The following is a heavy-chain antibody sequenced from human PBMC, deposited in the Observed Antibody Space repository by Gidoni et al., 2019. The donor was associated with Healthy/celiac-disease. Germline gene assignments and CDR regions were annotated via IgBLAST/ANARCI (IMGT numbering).Heavy chain of an antibody. CDR1: GFTFGDYA. CDR3: TRDRSSGWYNNWFDP. CDR2: IRSKAYGGTT. V-gene: IGHV3-49*04. Sequence: EVQLVESGGGLVQPGRSLRLSCTASGFTFGDYAMRWVRQAPGKGLEWVGFIRSKAYGGTTEYAASVKGRFTISRDDSKSIAYLQMNSLKTEDTAVYYCTRDRSSGWYNNWFDPWGQGTLVTVSS. D-gene: IGHD6-19*01. J-gene: IGHJ5*02.